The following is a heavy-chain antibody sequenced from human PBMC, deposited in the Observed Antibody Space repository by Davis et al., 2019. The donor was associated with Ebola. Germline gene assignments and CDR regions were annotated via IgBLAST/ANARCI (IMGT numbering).Heavy chain of an antibody. CDR2: FDPEDGET. V-gene: IGHV1-24*01. Sequence: ASVKVSCKVSGYTLTELSMHWVRQAPGKGLEWMGGFDPEDGETIYAQKFQGRVTMTEDTSTDTAYMELSSLRSEDTAVYYCATGQYSSGWYRGFLDYWGQGTLVTVSS. J-gene: IGHJ4*02. CDR1: GYTLTELS. CDR3: ATGQYSSGWYRGFLDY. D-gene: IGHD6-19*01.